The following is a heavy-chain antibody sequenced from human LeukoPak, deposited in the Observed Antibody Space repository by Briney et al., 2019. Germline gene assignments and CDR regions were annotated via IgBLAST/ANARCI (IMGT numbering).Heavy chain of an antibody. J-gene: IGHJ3*02. CDR2: IYPGDSDT. V-gene: IGHV5-51*01. Sequence: GESLKISCKTSGYSLTTYWIAWVRQMPGKGLEWMGIIYPGDSDTRYNPSFQGQITISAEKSISTAYLQWNSLKASDTAMYYCARPLGYYSRTSCYDAFDIWGQGTMVTVFS. CDR3: ARPLGYYSRTSCYDAFDI. D-gene: IGHD2-2*01. CDR1: GYSLTTYW.